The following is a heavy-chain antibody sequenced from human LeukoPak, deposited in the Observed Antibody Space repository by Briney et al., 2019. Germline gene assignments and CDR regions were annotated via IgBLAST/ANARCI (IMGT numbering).Heavy chain of an antibody. CDR2: IYNGDNT. V-gene: IGHV3-66*01. D-gene: IGHD6-19*01. Sequence: GGSLRLSCVASRXTVSNNHMNWVRQAPGKGLEWVSVIYNGDNTYYADSVRGRFTISKDNSKNTLYLQMNSLRPEDTAVYFCARASRWLAFDNWGQGTLVTVSS. CDR3: ARASRWLAFDN. J-gene: IGHJ4*02. CDR1: RXTVSNNH.